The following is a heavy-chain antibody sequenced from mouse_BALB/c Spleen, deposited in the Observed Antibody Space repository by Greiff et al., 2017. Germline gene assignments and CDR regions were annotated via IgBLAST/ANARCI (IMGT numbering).Heavy chain of an antibody. D-gene: IGHD2-1*01. CDR3: ARSGGNYEGAWFAY. V-gene: IGHV14-3*02. Sequence: EVQRVESGAELVKPGASVKLSCTASGFNIKDTYMHWVKQRPEQGLEWIGRIDPANGNTKYDPKFQGKATITADTSSNTAYLQLSSLTSEDTAVYYCARSGGNYEGAWFAYWGQGTLVTVSA. CDR2: IDPANGNT. J-gene: IGHJ3*01. CDR1: GFNIKDTY.